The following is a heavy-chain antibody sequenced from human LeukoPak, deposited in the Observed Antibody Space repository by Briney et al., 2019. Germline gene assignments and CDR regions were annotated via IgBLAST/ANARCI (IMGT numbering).Heavy chain of an antibody. CDR2: ISWNSGSI. CDR1: GFTFDDYA. Sequence: GGSLRLSCAASGFTFDDYAMHWVGQAPAKGLEWVSGISWNSGSIGYADSVKGRFTISRDNAKNSLYLQMNSLRAEDTALYYCAKDIGYYDSSGLWFDPWGQGTLVTVSS. D-gene: IGHD3-22*01. V-gene: IGHV3-9*01. CDR3: AKDIGYYDSSGLWFDP. J-gene: IGHJ5*01.